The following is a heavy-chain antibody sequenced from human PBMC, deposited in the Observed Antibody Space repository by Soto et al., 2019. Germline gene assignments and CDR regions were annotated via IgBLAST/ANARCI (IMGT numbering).Heavy chain of an antibody. CDR3: ARSLWFGELH. V-gene: IGHV2-5*01. D-gene: IGHD3-10*01. Sequence: QITLKESGPTLVKPTQTPTLTCSFSGFSLSTTGVGVGWIRQSPGKALEWLAIIYWTNDKHYSPSLKSRVTILKDTAKHQLVLTVTNMDPVDTGTYYCARSLWFGELHWGQRALVTVSS. CDR2: IYWTNDK. J-gene: IGHJ4*02. CDR1: GFSLSTTGVG.